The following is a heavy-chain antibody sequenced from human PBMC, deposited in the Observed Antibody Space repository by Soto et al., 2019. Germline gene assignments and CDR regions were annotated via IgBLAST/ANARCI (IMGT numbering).Heavy chain of an antibody. CDR1: GFTFSSYG. CDR2: ISYDGSNK. V-gene: IGHV3-30*03. CDR3: RVWIGELSTDP. Sequence: GGSLRLSCAASGFTFSSYGMHWVRQAPGKGLEWVAVISYDGSNKYYADSVKGRFTISRDNAKNTLYLQMNSLGAEDTALYYCRVWIGELSTDPWGQGIQVTVSS. D-gene: IGHD3-10*01. J-gene: IGHJ5*02.